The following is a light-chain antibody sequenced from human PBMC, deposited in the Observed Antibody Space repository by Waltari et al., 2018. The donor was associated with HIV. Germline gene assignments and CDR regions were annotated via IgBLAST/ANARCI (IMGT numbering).Light chain of an antibody. Sequence: VVMTQSPPSLRVNVGQAAAISCKSSQSLESTDGNTYVNWFHQRPGHPPRRLIYKVSNRDSGVPDRFSGGGSDTDFTLKIFRVEAEYVGIYFCMQGNYFLTFGGGTKVEI. J-gene: IGKJ4*01. CDR2: KVS. CDR3: MQGNYFLT. CDR1: QSLESTDGNTY. V-gene: IGKV2-30*01.